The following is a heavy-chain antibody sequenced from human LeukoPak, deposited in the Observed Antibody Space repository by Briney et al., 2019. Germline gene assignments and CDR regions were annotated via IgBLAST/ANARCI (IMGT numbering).Heavy chain of an antibody. V-gene: IGHV3-23*01. CDR3: AKGGYCSSSSYYYGWFEP. J-gene: IGHJ5*02. D-gene: IGHD2-2*01. CDR2: TSAGGSST. CDR1: GFSFSSYA. Sequence: PGGSLRLSCAASGFSFSSYAMHWVRQAPGKGLEWVSTTSAGGSSTYYADSVKGRFTISRDNSKNTFYLQMNRLRAEDTAAYYFAKGGYCSSSSYYYGWFEPWGQGTLVTVSS.